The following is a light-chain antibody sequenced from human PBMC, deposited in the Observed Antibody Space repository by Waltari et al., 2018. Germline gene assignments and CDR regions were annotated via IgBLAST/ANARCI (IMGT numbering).Light chain of an antibody. Sequence: QSALTQPASVSGSPGQSITISCTGTSSDVGAYNRVSWYQQHPGKAPTLMIYEVSSRPSGHSNRFSGSKSGNTASLTISGLQPEDEADYYCSSYTTYTTRGVFGGGTKLTVL. CDR2: EVS. CDR3: SSYTTYTTRGV. V-gene: IGLV2-14*01. CDR1: SSDVGAYNR. J-gene: IGLJ3*02.